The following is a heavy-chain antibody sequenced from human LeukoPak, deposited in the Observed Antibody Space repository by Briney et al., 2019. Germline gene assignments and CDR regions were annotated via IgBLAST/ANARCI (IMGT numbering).Heavy chain of an antibody. CDR3: EKDWDDYYCSGSYFDY. J-gene: IGHJ4*02. V-gene: IGHV3-66*02. CDR2: ISGSGGNT. CDR1: EFSVGSNY. Sequence: GGSLRLSCAASEFSVGSNYMTWVRQAPGKGLEWVSVISGSGGNTDYADSVKGRFTISRDNSKNTLYLQMNCLRAEDTAVYYCEKDWDDYYCSGSYFDYWGQGTLVTVSS. D-gene: IGHD3-10*01.